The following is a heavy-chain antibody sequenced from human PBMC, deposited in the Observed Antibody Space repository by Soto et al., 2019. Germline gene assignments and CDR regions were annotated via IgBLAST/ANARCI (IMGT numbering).Heavy chain of an antibody. V-gene: IGHV3-23*01. CDR1: GFIFSNYV. D-gene: IGHD1-26*01. CDR3: AKRPRALLTFDY. CDR2: ISDSGGTS. Sequence: PGGSLRLSCAASGFIFSNYVMSWVRQAPGKRLEWVSSISDSGGTSYYADSVKGRFTISRDNSKNTLYLQMNSLRAEDTAIYYCAKRPRALLTFDYWGQGTLVTVSS. J-gene: IGHJ4*02.